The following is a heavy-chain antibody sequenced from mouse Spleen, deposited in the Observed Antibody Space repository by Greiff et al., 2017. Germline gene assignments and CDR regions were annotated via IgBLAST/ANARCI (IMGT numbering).Heavy chain of an antibody. CDR2: ISSGSSTI. V-gene: IGHV5-17*02. Sequence: EVHLVESGGGLVQPGGSRKLSCAASGFTFSSFGMHWVRQAPEKGLEWVAYISSGSSTIYYADTVKGRFTISRDNPKNTLFLQMTSLRSEDTAMYYCARKGYDYEDYAMDYWGQGTSVTVSS. CDR3: ARKGYDYEDYAMDY. D-gene: IGHD2-4*01. J-gene: IGHJ4*01. CDR1: GFTFSSFG.